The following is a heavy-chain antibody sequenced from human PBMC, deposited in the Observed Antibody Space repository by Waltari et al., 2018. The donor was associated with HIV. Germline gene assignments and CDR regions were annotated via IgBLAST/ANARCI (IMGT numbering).Heavy chain of an antibody. J-gene: IGHJ5*02. D-gene: IGHD5-18*01. Sequence: QLVESGGGVVQPGRSLRLTCAAAGFIFSDYGLPWVRPAPGKGLEWLTFISYDASVQYYAKSVKGRFTISRDNSKKTVFLEMNNLKIEDTVIYFCAKAPTTSTALVQGSWGQGTLVIVSS. V-gene: IGHV3-30*18. CDR2: ISYDASVQ. CDR1: GFIFSDYG. CDR3: AKAPTTSTALVQGS.